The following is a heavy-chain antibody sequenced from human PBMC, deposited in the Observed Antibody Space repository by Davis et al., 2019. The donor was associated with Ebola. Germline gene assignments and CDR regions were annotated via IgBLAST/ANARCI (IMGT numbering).Heavy chain of an antibody. Sequence: PGGSLRLSCTVSGGSISSYYWSWIRQPAGKGLEWIGRIYTSGSTNYNPSLKSRVTMSVDTSKNQFSLKLSSVTAADTAVYYCARGVGYCSGGSCYADYWGQGTLVTVSS. D-gene: IGHD2-15*01. V-gene: IGHV4-4*07. J-gene: IGHJ4*02. CDR1: GGSISSYY. CDR2: IYTSGST. CDR3: ARGVGYCSGGSCYADY.